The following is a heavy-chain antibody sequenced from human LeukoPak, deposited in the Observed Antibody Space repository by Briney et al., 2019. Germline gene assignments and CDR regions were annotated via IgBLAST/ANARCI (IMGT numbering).Heavy chain of an antibody. Sequence: AGGSLRLSCAASGFSVTSNYMSWVRQAPGKGLEWVSVTYSGSTTYYADSVKGRFTISRDTSKNTVYLQMNSLSAEDTAVYYCARDYRYYADWGQGNLVTVSS. CDR2: TYSGSTT. V-gene: IGHV3-53*01. D-gene: IGHD3-16*02. CDR3: ARDYRYYAD. J-gene: IGHJ4*02. CDR1: GFSVTSNY.